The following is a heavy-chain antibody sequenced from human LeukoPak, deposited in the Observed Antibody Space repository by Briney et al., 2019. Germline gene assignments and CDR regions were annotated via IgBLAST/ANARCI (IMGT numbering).Heavy chain of an antibody. D-gene: IGHD6-13*01. CDR3: ARGLSGSSWSFDY. CDR1: GGSISSYY. CDR2: IYYSGST. J-gene: IGHJ4*02. Sequence: SETLSLTCTVSGGSISSYYWSWIRQPPGKGLEWIGYIYYSGSTYYNPSLKSRVTISVDTSKNQFSLKLSSVTAADTAVYYCARGLSGSSWSFDYWGQGTLVTVSS. V-gene: IGHV4-59*08.